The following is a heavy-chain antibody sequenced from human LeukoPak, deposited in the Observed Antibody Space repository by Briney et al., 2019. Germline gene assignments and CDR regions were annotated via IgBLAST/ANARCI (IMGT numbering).Heavy chain of an antibody. CDR1: GGTFSSYA. Sequence: GASVKVSCKASGGTFSSYAISWVRQAPGQGLEWMGGIIPIFGTANYAQKFQGRVTITADKSTSTAYMELSSLRSEDTAVYYCAREKSSSWPYYYYYGMDVWGQGTTVTVSS. CDR2: IIPIFGTA. J-gene: IGHJ6*02. CDR3: AREKSSSWPYYYYYGMDV. V-gene: IGHV1-69*06. D-gene: IGHD6-13*01.